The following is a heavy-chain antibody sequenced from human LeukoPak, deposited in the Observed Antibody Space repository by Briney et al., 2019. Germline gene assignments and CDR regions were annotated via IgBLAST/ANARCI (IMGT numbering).Heavy chain of an antibody. CDR2: ISTEIGNT. J-gene: IGHJ4*02. Sequence: PGASVKVSCKASGYSFHDFGISWVRQAPGQGLEWMGWISTEIGNTNYAQRLQGRVTMTRDTSTSTVYMELTSLTSDDTAVYYCARDRYGYCGGGSCFLFDSWGQGTLVTVSS. CDR3: ARDRYGYCGGGSCFLFDS. D-gene: IGHD2-15*01. CDR1: GYSFHDFG. V-gene: IGHV1-18*04.